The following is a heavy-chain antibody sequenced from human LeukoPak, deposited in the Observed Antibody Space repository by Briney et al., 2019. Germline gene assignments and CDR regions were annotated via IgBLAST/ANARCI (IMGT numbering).Heavy chain of an antibody. CDR2: INPSGGST. CDR1: GGTFSSYA. Sequence: ASVKVSCKASGGTFSSYAISWVRQAPGQGLEWMGIINPSGGSTSYAQKFQGRVTMTRDTSTSTVYMELSSLRSEDTAVYYRARDGGSYRHGFDYWGQGTLVTVSS. J-gene: IGHJ4*02. D-gene: IGHD1-26*01. CDR3: ARDGGSYRHGFDY. V-gene: IGHV1-46*01.